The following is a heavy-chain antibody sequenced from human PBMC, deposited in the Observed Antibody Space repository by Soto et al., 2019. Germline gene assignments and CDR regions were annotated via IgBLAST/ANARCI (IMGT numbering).Heavy chain of an antibody. Sequence: VISYDGSNKYNADSVKGRFTISSDNSKNTLYLQMNSRRAEDTAVYYCAKDHLRQWLVERGGSYCSGMDVWGQGTTVTVSS. J-gene: IGHJ6*02. CDR3: AKDHLRQWLVERGGSYCSGMDV. D-gene: IGHD6-19*01. CDR2: ISYDGSNK. V-gene: IGHV3-30*18.